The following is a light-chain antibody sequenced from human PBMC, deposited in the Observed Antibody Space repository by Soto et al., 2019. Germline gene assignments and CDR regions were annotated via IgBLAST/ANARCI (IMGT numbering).Light chain of an antibody. CDR3: ATWDDNRNGVV. Sequence: QSVLTQPPSASGTPGQTVTMSCSGSTSNIGTNTVTWYQQLPGSAPKVLIYVNNQRRSGVPDRFSGSKSGTSAFLAITGLQSEDEADYYCATWDDNRNGVVFGEGTKLTVL. CDR1: TSNIGTNT. V-gene: IGLV1-44*01. J-gene: IGLJ2*01. CDR2: VNN.